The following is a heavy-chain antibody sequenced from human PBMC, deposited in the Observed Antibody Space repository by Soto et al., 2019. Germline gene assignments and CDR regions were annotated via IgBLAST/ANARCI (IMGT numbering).Heavy chain of an antibody. CDR3: ARDLGDGYNSGAFDI. D-gene: IGHD5-12*01. CDR2: INPSGGST. Sequence: ASVTVSCTASGYTFTNYYMHWVRQAPGQGLEWMGIINPSGGSTSYAQKFQDRVTMTRDTSTSTVYMELSSLRSEDTAVYYCARDLGDGYNSGAFDIWGQGTMVTVSS. CDR1: GYTFTNYY. V-gene: IGHV1-46*01. J-gene: IGHJ3*02.